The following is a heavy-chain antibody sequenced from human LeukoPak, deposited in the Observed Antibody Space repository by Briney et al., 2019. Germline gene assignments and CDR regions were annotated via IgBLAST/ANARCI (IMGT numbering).Heavy chain of an antibody. CDR3: ARGGKRAVAGTRSPQYFQH. V-gene: IGHV3-48*03. J-gene: IGHJ1*01. D-gene: IGHD6-19*01. CDR1: GFPFSSYE. Sequence: GGSLRLSCAASGFPFSSYEMNWVRQAPGKGLEWVSYISSSGSTIYYADSVKGRFTISRDNAKNTLYLQMNSLRAEDTAVYYCARGGKRAVAGTRSPQYFQHWGQGTLVTVSS. CDR2: ISSSGSTI.